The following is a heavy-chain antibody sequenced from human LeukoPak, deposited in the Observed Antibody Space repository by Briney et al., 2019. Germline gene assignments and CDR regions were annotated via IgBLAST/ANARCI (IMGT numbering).Heavy chain of an antibody. Sequence: GGSLRLSCAASGFTFSGSAMHWVRQASGKGLEWVGRIRSKANSYATAYAASVKGRFTISRDDSKNTAYLQMNSLKTEDTAVYYCTTRTPLAYYYYYYMDVWGKGTTVTVSS. CDR1: GFTFSGSA. CDR3: TTRTPLAYYYYYYMDV. V-gene: IGHV3-73*01. J-gene: IGHJ6*03. CDR2: IRSKANSYAT. D-gene: IGHD6-13*01.